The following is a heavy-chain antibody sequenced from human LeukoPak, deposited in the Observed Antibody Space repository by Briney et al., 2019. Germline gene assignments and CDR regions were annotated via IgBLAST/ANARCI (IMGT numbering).Heavy chain of an antibody. Sequence: ASVKVSCKASGYTFTSYYMHWVRQAPGQGLEWMGIINPSGGSTSYAQKFQGRVTMTRDTSTSTVYMELSSLRSEDTAVYYCVGGDAVGMITWGGFPFYGGQEPLAPVP. V-gene: IGHV1-46*01. D-gene: IGHD3-16*01. J-gene: IGHJ4*02. CDR2: INPSGGST. CDR3: VGGDAVGMITWGGFPFY. CDR1: GYTFTSYY.